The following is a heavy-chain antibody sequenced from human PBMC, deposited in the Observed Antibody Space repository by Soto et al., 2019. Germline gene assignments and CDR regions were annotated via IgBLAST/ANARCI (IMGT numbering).Heavy chain of an antibody. V-gene: IGHV6-1*01. CDR3: ARAGVEYYDFWSAYYGMDV. CDR1: GDSVSSNSAA. J-gene: IGHJ6*02. CDR2: TYYRSKWYN. D-gene: IGHD3-3*01. Sequence: SQTLSLTCAISGDSVSSNSAAWNWIRQSPSRGLEWLGRTYYRSKWYNDYAVSVKSRITINPDTSKNQFSLQLNSVTPEDTAVYYCARAGVEYYDFWSAYYGMDVWGQGTTVTVSS.